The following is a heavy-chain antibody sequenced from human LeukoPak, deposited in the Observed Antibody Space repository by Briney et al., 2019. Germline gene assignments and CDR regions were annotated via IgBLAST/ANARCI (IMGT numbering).Heavy chain of an antibody. CDR1: GGSISSYY. J-gene: IGHJ4*02. V-gene: IGHV4-59*01. Sequence: SETLSLTCTVSGGSISSYYWSWIRQPPGKGLAWIGYIYYSGSTNYNPSLKSRVTISVDTSKNQSSLKLSSVSAADTAVYYCATSRPYYFDYWGQGTLVTVSS. CDR3: ATSRPYYFDY. CDR2: IYYSGST.